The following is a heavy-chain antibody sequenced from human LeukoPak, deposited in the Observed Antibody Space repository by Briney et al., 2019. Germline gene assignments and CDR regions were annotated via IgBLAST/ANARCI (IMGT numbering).Heavy chain of an antibody. CDR3: ARGPRPYDILTGYVGY. J-gene: IGHJ4*02. Sequence: GGSLRLSCAASGFTFSSYAMHWVRQAPGKGLEWVAVISYDGSNKYYADSVKGRFTISRDNSKNTLYLQMNSLRAEDTAVYYCARGPRPYDILTGYVGYWGQGTLVTVSS. V-gene: IGHV3-30*04. CDR2: ISYDGSNK. CDR1: GFTFSSYA. D-gene: IGHD3-9*01.